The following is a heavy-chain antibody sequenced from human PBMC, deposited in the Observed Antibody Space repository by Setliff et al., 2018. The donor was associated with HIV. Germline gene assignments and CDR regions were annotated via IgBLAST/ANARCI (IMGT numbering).Heavy chain of an antibody. V-gene: IGHV2-70*12. CDR1: GFSLSTSGVG. D-gene: IGHD2-2*01. J-gene: IGHJ4*02. CDR2: IDWDDDT. CDR3: ARRVLTSSDYFDY. Sequence: SGPTLVNPTQTLTLTCTFSGFSLSTSGVGVSWIRQPPGKALEWLARIDWDDDTHYNASLKTRLTVSKDTSKNQVVLSLANMDPVDTATYYCARRVLTSSDYFDYWGQGALVTVSS.